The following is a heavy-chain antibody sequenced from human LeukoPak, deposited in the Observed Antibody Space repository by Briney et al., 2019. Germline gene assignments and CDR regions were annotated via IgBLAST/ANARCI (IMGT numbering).Heavy chain of an antibody. CDR2: ISSGSGTI. Sequence: GGSLRLFCAASGFTFSSYSMNGVRQAPGKGLEWVSYISSGSGTIYYADSVKGRFTISRDNAKNSLYLQMNSLRAEDTAVYYCARDQWGDIWGQGTMVSVSS. CDR1: GFTFSSYS. V-gene: IGHV3-48*01. CDR3: ARDQWGDI. J-gene: IGHJ3*02. D-gene: IGHD1-26*01.